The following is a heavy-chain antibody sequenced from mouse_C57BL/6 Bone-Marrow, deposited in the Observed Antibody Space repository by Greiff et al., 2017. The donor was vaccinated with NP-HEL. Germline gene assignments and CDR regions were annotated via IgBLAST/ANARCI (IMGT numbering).Heavy chain of an antibody. J-gene: IGHJ2*01. CDR3: ARLAITTVVTSLDY. CDR2: IDPSDSET. D-gene: IGHD1-1*01. CDR1: GYTFTSYW. V-gene: IGHV1-52*01. Sequence: QVQLQQPGAELVRPGSSVKLSCKASGYTFTSYWMHWVKQRPIQGLEWIGNIDPSDSETHYNQKFKDKATLTVDKSSSTAYMQLSSLTSEDSAVYYCARLAITTVVTSLDYWGQGTTLTVSS.